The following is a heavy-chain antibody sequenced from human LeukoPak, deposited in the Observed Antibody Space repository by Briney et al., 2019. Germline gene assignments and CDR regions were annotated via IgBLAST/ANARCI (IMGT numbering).Heavy chain of an antibody. CDR3: ARGRHRYYYDSSGTNSIDY. V-gene: IGHV3-33*01. Sequence: GRSLRLSCAASGFTFSSYGMHWVRQAPGKGLEWVAVIWYDGSNKYYADSVKGRFTISRDNSKNTLYLQMNSLRAEGTAVYYCARGRHRYYYDSSGTNSIDYWGQGTLVTVSS. CDR2: IWYDGSNK. CDR1: GFTFSSYG. J-gene: IGHJ4*02. D-gene: IGHD3-22*01.